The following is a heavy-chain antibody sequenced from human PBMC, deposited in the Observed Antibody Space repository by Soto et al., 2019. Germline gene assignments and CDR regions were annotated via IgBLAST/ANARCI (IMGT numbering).Heavy chain of an antibody. CDR3: ARGFCANRVCFYFFDL. CDR2: ISTTSFTI. CDR1: GFSFSTYN. D-gene: IGHD2-8*01. J-gene: IGHJ4*02. V-gene: IGHV3-48*02. Sequence: PGGSLRLSCAASGFSFSTYNMDWVRQAPGKGPEWIAYISTTSFTIYYADSVKGRFTISRDNDRNSLYLEMNSLRDEDTAVYYCARGFCANRVCFYFFDLWGPGTPVTVSS.